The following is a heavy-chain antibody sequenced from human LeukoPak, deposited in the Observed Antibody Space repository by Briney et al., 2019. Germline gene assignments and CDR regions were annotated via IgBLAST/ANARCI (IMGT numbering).Heavy chain of an antibody. CDR1: GFTFSSYW. D-gene: IGHD6-13*01. CDR3: ARAPAAGISQQYYFDY. V-gene: IGHV3-7*01. J-gene: IGHJ4*02. Sequence: GGSLRLSCAASGFTFSSYWMSWVRQAPGKGLEWVANIKQDGSEKYYVDSVKGRFTISRDNAKNSLYLQMNGLRAEDTAVYYCARAPAAGISQQYYFDYWGQGTLVTVSS. CDR2: IKQDGSEK.